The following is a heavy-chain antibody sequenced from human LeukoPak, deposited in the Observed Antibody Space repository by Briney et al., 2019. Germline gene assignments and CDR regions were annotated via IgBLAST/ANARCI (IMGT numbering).Heavy chain of an antibody. V-gene: IGHV3-21*01. J-gene: IGHJ4*02. Sequence: GGSLRLTCAASGFTFGTYTMNWVRQAPGKGLEWVSSISISSTYRYYADSVKGRFTMSRDNAKNSLFLQMNSLRAEDTAVYYCARDQPDTAFDYWGQGTLVTVSS. D-gene: IGHD5-18*01. CDR3: ARDQPDTAFDY. CDR1: GFTFGTYT. CDR2: ISISSTYR.